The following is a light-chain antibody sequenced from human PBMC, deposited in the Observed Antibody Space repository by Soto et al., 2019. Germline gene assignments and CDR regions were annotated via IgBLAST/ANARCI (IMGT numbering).Light chain of an antibody. CDR2: EAS. V-gene: IGLV2-23*01. J-gene: IGLJ2*01. Sequence: QSALTQPASVSGSPGQSITISCTGTSSDVGSYNLVSWYPQHPGKAPKLMIYEASRRPSGVSHRFSGSKSGNTASLTISGLQAEDEADYYCCSYAGSSTSVVFGGGTKLTVL. CDR1: SSDVGSYNL. CDR3: CSYAGSSTSVV.